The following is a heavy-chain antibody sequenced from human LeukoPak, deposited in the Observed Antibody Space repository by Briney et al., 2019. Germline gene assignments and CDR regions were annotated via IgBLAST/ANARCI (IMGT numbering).Heavy chain of an antibody. V-gene: IGHV3-66*04. CDR3: ASQRRVDLGYAFNL. D-gene: IGHD3-9*01. CDR1: GFTVSSNY. J-gene: IGHJ3*01. CDR2: IYSGGSA. Sequence: GESLKISCAASGFTVSSNYMNWVRQAPGKGLEWVSVIYSGGSAYYADSVKGRFTISRDNSKNTLYLQMNSLRADDTAVYYCASQRRVDLGYAFNLWGQGTMVTVSS.